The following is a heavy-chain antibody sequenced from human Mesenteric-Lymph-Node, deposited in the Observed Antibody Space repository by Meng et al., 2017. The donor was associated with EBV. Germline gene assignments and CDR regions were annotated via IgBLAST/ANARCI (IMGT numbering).Heavy chain of an antibody. V-gene: IGHV4-39*07. Sequence: QVKLQGWGPGLWRPSGTLSLTLTVSGASISNTIYYWGWIRQPPGKGLEWIGTMFYSGSTYYNSSLKSRLTMSVDTSKNHFSLKVRSVTAADTAVYYCARGDLGETYFDYWGQGTLVTVSS. J-gene: IGHJ4*02. CDR1: GASISNTIYY. D-gene: IGHD2-21*02. CDR2: MFYSGST. CDR3: ARGDLGETYFDY.